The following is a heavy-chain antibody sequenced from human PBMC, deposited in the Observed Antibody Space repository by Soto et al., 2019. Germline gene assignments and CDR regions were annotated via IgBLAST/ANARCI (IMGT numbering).Heavy chain of an antibody. CDR3: AKDSRDGSRGYFDY. Sequence: GGSLRLSCAASGFTFSSYGMHWVRQAPGKGLEWVAVISYDGSNKYYADSVKGRFTISRDNSKNTLYLQMNSLRAEDTAVYYCAKDSRDGSRGYFDYWGQGTLVTVSS. J-gene: IGHJ4*02. V-gene: IGHV3-30*18. CDR1: GFTFSSYG. CDR2: ISYDGSNK. D-gene: IGHD2-2*01.